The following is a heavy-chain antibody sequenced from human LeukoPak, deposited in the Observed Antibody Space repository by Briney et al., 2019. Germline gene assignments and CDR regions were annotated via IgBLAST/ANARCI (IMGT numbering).Heavy chain of an antibody. V-gene: IGHV3-30*02. Sequence: PGGSLRLSCAASGFTFSSYGMHWVRQAPGKGLEWVAFIRYDGSNKYYVDSVKGRFTISRDNSKNTLYLQMNSLRAEDTAVYYCAKISSGWYDARTGSIDYWGQGTLVTVSS. D-gene: IGHD6-19*01. CDR2: IRYDGSNK. CDR1: GFTFSSYG. CDR3: AKISSGWYDARTGSIDY. J-gene: IGHJ4*02.